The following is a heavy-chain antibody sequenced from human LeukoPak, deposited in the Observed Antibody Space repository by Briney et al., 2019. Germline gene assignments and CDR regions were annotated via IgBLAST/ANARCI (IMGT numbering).Heavy chain of an antibody. CDR1: GYTFTSYA. D-gene: IGHD6-13*01. Sequence: ASVKVSCKASGYTFTSYAMHWVRQAPGQRLEWMGWINAGNGNTKYSQKFQGRVTITRDTSASTAYLELSSLRSEDTAVYYCARGPRAAADDYWGQGTLVTVSS. V-gene: IGHV1-3*01. CDR3: ARGPRAAADDY. CDR2: INAGNGNT. J-gene: IGHJ4*02.